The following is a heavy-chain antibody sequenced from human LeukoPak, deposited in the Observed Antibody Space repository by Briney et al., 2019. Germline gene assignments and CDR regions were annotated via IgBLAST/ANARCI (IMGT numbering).Heavy chain of an antibody. CDR2: INPNSGGT. V-gene: IGHV1-2*02. CDR3: ARSPGLWFGEQLIDY. D-gene: IGHD3-10*01. J-gene: IGHJ4*02. CDR1: GYTFTGYY. Sequence: ASAKVSCKASGYTFTGYYMHWVRQAPGQGLEWMGWINPNSGGTNYAQKFQGRVTMTRDTSISTAYMELSRLRSDDTAVYYCARSPGLWFGEQLIDYWGQGTLVTVSS.